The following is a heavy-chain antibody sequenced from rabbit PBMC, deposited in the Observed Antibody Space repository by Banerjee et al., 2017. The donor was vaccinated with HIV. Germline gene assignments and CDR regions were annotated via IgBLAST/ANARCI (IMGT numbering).Heavy chain of an antibody. Sequence: QEQLVESGGGLVQPEGSLTLTCTASGFSFSSSYYMCWVRQAPGKGLEWIACIYGASSGSAYYASWAKGRFTISKTSSTTVTLQMTSLTVADTATYFCTRAGYAVYRYATNWNLWGPGTLVTVS. CDR2: IYGASSGSA. V-gene: IGHV1S45*01. CDR1: GFSFSSSYY. D-gene: IGHD7-1*01. J-gene: IGHJ4*01. CDR3: TRAGYAVYRYATNWNL.